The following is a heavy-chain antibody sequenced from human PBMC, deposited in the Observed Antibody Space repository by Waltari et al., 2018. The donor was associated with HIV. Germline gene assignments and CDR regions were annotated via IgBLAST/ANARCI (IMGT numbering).Heavy chain of an antibody. CDR1: GFTLINFD. Sequence: DVQLVESGGGLVQPGGSLGLSCAASGFTLINFDMYWGRQGPGAGLEWVSYISATGHNIYYADAVQGRFTISRDNVRNSRHLRIDDLRVDDTATYYCVRGGAAWSAGGFQVAQPGPWGQGALVTVSS. CDR2: ISATGHNI. V-gene: IGHV3-48*03. CDR3: VRGGAAWSAGGFQVAQPGP. D-gene: IGHD2-15*01. J-gene: IGHJ5*02.